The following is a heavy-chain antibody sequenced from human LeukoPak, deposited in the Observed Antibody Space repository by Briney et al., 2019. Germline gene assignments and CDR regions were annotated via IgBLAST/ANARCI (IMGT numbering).Heavy chain of an antibody. D-gene: IGHD3-9*01. V-gene: IGHV3-9*01. CDR1: GLTFDDYA. CDR2: ISWNSGSI. CDR3: AKEKDYDILTGYYYPRYFDY. Sequence: PGRSLRLSCAASGLTFDDYAMHWVRQAPGKGLEWVSGISWNSGSIGYADSVKGRFTISRDNAKNSLYLQMNSLRAEDTALYYCAKEKDYDILTGYYYPRYFDYWGQGTLVTVSS. J-gene: IGHJ4*02.